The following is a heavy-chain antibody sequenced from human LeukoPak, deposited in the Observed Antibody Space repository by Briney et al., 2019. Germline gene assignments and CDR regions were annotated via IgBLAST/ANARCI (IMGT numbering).Heavy chain of an antibody. CDR3: AKDRQNYYRSGYYFDY. J-gene: IGHJ4*02. Sequence: GGSLRLSCAASGFTFSSYVMIWVRQAPGKGLEWVSSISGSGGSTYYADFVKARFTIFRDVSKNTLYLEMNSLRAEDTAVYYCAKDRQNYYRSGYYFDYWGQGTLVTVSS. V-gene: IGHV3-23*01. CDR2: ISGSGGST. CDR1: GFTFSSYV. D-gene: IGHD3-10*01.